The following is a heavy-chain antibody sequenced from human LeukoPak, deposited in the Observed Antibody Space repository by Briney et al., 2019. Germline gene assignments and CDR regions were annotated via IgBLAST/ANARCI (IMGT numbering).Heavy chain of an antibody. J-gene: IGHJ4*02. CDR1: GFTFSDYY. V-gene: IGHV3-11*04. Sequence: PGGSLRLSCAASGFTFSDYYMSWIRQAPGKGLEWVSYISSSGSTIYYADSVKGRFTISRDNAKNSLYLQMNSLRAEDTAVYNCARDRATKYSGSYFDYWGQGTLVTVSS. CDR2: ISSSGSTI. D-gene: IGHD1-26*01. CDR3: ARDRATKYSGSYFDY.